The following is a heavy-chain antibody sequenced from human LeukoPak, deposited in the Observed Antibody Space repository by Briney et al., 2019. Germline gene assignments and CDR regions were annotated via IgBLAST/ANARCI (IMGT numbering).Heavy chain of an antibody. CDR3: ARASLRTFDY. Sequence: PSETLSLTCTVSGGSISSYYWSWIRQPPGKGLEWIGYIYYSGSTNCNPSLKSRVTISVDTSKNQFSLKLSSVTAADTAVYYCARASLRTFDYWGQGTLVTVSS. CDR1: GGSISSYY. V-gene: IGHV4-59*01. J-gene: IGHJ4*02. CDR2: IYYSGST. D-gene: IGHD4-17*01.